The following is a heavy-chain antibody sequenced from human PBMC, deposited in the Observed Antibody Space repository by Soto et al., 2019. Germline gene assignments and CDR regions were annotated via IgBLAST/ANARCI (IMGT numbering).Heavy chain of an antibody. CDR2: INPNSGGT. J-gene: IGHJ4*02. V-gene: IGHV1-2*02. Sequence: GASVKVSCKASGYTFTGYYMHWVRQAPGQGLEWMGWINPNSGGTNYAQKFQGRVTMTRDTSISTAYMELSRLRSDDTAVYYCARGVSTIFGVVIDFDYWGQGTLVTVSS. CDR1: GYTFTGYY. CDR3: ARGVSTIFGVVIDFDY. D-gene: IGHD3-3*01.